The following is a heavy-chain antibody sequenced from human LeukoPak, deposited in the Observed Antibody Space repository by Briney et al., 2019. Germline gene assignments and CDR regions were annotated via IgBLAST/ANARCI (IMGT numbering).Heavy chain of an antibody. CDR2: IVVTSGNT. Sequence: TSVKVSCKASGFTFTSSAVQWGRQARGQRLGWIGWIVVTSGNTNYAQKFQERVTITRDMSTSTAYMELRSLRSEDTAVYCWAAYGSGSYDYWGQGTLVTVSS. V-gene: IGHV1-58*01. D-gene: IGHD3-10*01. CDR3: AAYGSGSYDY. CDR1: GFTFTSSA. J-gene: IGHJ4*02.